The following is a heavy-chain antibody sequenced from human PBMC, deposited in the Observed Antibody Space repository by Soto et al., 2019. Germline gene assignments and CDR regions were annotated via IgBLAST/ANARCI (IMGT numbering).Heavy chain of an antibody. CDR3: ARQVREGLRYWFDP. CDR2: IYHSGST. D-gene: IGHD5-12*01. J-gene: IGHJ5*02. CDR1: GGSISSGGYS. Sequence: QLQLQESGSGLVKPSQTLSLTCAVSGGSISSGGYSWSWIRQPPGKGLEWIGYIYHSGSTYYNPSLKSRVTISVDRSKNQFSLKLSSVTAADTAVYYCARQVREGLRYWFDPWGQGTLVTVSS. V-gene: IGHV4-30-2*01.